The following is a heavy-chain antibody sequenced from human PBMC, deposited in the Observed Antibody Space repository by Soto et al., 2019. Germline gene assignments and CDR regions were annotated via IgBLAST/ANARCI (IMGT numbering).Heavy chain of an antibody. D-gene: IGHD1-26*01. CDR2: ISGSGSTS. CDR1: GFTFSSYS. J-gene: IGHJ5*02. CDR3: VRGATHRTWFDL. V-gene: IGHV3-48*02. Sequence: GSLRLSCAASGFTFSSYSMNWVRQAPGKGLEWVSDISGSGSTSYYADSVKGRFTISRDNDKNSLYLQMDSLRDEDTAVYYCVRGATHRTWFDLWGQGTLVTVSS.